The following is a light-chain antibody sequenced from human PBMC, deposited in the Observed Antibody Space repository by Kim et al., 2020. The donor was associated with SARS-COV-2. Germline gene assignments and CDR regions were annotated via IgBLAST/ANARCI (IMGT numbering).Light chain of an antibody. V-gene: IGLV1-51*01. Sequence: QSVWTQPPSVSAAPGQKVTISCSGSSSNIGNNYVSWYQQLPGTAPKLLIYDNNKRPSGIPDRFSGSKSSTSATLGITGLQTGDEADYYCGTWDSSLSAVFGGGTQLTVL. CDR1: SSNIGNNY. CDR2: DNN. CDR3: GTWDSSLSAV. J-gene: IGLJ3*02.